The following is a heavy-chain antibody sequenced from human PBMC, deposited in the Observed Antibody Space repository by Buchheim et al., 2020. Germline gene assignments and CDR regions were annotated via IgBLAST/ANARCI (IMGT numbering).Heavy chain of an antibody. CDR2: ISSGSSII. J-gene: IGHJ4*02. Sequence: EVQLVESGGGLVQPGGSLRLSCAASGFTFNTYSMNWVRQAPGKGLEWVSYISSGSSIIYYADSVKGRFTISRENAKNSLYLQMNSLRAEDTAVYYCARGNSGNYVDYWGQGTL. V-gene: IGHV3-48*04. CDR1: GFTFNTYS. D-gene: IGHD1-26*01. CDR3: ARGNSGNYVDY.